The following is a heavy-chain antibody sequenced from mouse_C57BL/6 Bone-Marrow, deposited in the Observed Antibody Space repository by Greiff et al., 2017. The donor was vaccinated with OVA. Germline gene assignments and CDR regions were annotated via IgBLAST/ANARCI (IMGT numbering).Heavy chain of an antibody. CDR1: GYTFTSYG. J-gene: IGHJ3*01. D-gene: IGHD4-1*01. V-gene: IGHV1-81*01. CDR2: IYPRSGNT. CDR3: ARRTGSWFAY. Sequence: QVHVKQSGAELARPGASVKLSCKASGYTFTSYGISWVKQRTGQGLEWIGEIYPRSGNTYYNEKFKGKATLTADKSSSTAYMELRSLTSEDSAVYFCARRTGSWFAYWGQGTLVTVSA.